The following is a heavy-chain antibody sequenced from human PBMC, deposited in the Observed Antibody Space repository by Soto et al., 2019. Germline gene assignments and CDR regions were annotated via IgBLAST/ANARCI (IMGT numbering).Heavy chain of an antibody. Sequence: SETLSLTCAVYGGSFSGYYWSWIRQPPGKGLEWIGEINHSGSTNYNPSLKSRVTISVDTSKNQFSLKLSSVTAADTAVYYCARGPIAAAARYYFDYWGQGTLVTVSS. CDR3: ARGPIAAAARYYFDY. V-gene: IGHV4-34*01. J-gene: IGHJ4*02. D-gene: IGHD6-13*01. CDR1: GGSFSGYY. CDR2: INHSGST.